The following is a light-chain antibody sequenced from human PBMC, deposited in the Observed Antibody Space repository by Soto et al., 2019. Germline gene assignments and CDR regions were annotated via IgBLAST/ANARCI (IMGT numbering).Light chain of an antibody. CDR1: SSDVGGYNY. CDR2: DVS. Sequence: QSALTQPPSASGSPGQSVTISCSGTSSDVGGYNYVSWYQQHPGKATNLMIYDVSKRPSGVPDRVSGSKSGNTASLTVSGLQAEDEADYYCSSYAASNNLVFGGGTQLTVL. J-gene: IGLJ2*01. V-gene: IGLV2-8*01. CDR3: SSYAASNNLV.